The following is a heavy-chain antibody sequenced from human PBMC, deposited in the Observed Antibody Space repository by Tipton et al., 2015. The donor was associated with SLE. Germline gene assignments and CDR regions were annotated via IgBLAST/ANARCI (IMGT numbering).Heavy chain of an antibody. CDR2: FYYSGAT. CDR1: GHSISNDNW. Sequence: TLSLTCTVSGHSISNDNWWDWIRQPPGKGLEWIGYFYYSGATYYNPSLQSRVTMSADTSKNQFSLKLNSVTAVDTAIYYCARSLGAGFCSGGNCFEPLDYWGQGTLVTVSS. V-gene: IGHV4-28*01. D-gene: IGHD2-15*01. J-gene: IGHJ4*02. CDR3: ARSLGAGFCSGGNCFEPLDY.